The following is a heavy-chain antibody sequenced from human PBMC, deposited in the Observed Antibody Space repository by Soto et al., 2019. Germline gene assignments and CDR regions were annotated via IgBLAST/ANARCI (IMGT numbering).Heavy chain of an antibody. D-gene: IGHD3-10*01. J-gene: IGHJ6*02. CDR3: ARDSHSTMVLRANYYYGMDV. V-gene: IGHV1-2*04. Sequence: WMGWINPNIGGTNYSQKFQCWVTMTRDTSISTAYMELSRLRSDDTAVYYCARDSHSTMVLRANYYYGMDVWGQGTTVTV. CDR2: INPNIGGT.